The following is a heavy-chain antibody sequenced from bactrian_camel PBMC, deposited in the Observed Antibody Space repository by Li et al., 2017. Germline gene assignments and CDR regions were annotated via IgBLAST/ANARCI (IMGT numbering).Heavy chain of an antibody. CDR3: AAAAFGSDCGRQDEYRS. CDR1: GNTGTTYC. D-gene: IGHD2*01. Sequence: HVQLVESGGRSVRAGGTLTLSCVLSGNTGTTYCMAWFRRVPGKEREAVAAIYTGGGSTFYDDSVKGRFTISLADGRDTVDLQMNSLKSEDTAIYCCAAAAFGSDCGRQDEYRSWGQGTQVTVS. CDR2: IYTGGGST. V-gene: IGHV3S1*01. J-gene: IGHJ4*01.